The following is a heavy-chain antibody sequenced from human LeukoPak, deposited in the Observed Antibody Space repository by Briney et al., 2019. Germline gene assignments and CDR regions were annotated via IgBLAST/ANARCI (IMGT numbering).Heavy chain of an antibody. J-gene: IGHJ4*02. CDR3: ARERDSYGQPFDY. CDR1: GGSISSYY. V-gene: IGHV4-59*01. CDR2: IYYSGST. Sequence: SSETLSLTCTVSGGSISSYYWSWIRQPPGKGLEWIGYIYYSGSTNYNPSLKSRVTISVDTSKNQFSLKLSSVTAADTAVYYCARERDSYGQPFDYWGQGTLVTVSS. D-gene: IGHD5-18*01.